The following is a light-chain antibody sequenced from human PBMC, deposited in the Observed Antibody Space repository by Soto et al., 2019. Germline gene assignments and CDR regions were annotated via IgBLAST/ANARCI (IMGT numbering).Light chain of an antibody. Sequence: EIVMTQSPATLSVSPGEKATLSCRASQSVSSSLAWYQQKPGQAPRLLIYGASTRATGIPARFSGSGSGTEFTLPISSLQSEDFAAYYCQQYNTWPRTFGQGTKLEI. CDR2: GAS. V-gene: IGKV3-15*01. J-gene: IGKJ2*01. CDR1: QSVSSS. CDR3: QQYNTWPRT.